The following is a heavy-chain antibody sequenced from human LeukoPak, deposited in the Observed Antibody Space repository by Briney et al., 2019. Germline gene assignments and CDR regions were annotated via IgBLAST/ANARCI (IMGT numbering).Heavy chain of an antibody. Sequence: PSETLSLTCTVSGGSISSSSYYWGWIGQPPGKGLEWIGSIYYSGSTYYNPSLKSRVTISVDTSKNQFSLKLSSVTAADTAVYYCARVLVNVRGFDYWGQGTLVTVSS. D-gene: IGHD3-10*01. CDR1: GGSISSSSYY. V-gene: IGHV4-39*07. CDR3: ARVLVNVRGFDY. J-gene: IGHJ4*02. CDR2: IYYSGST.